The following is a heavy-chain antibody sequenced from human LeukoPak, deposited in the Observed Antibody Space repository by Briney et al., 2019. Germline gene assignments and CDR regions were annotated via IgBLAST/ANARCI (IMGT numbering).Heavy chain of an antibody. V-gene: IGHV3-23*01. CDR1: GFTFSSYA. D-gene: IGHD2-15*01. Sequence: GGSLGLSCAASGFTFSSYAMSWVRQAPGKGLEWVSAISGSGGSTYYADSVKGRFTISRDNSKNTLYLQMNSLRAEDTAVYYCAKDQGNIVVVVAASYWGQGTLVTVSS. CDR2: ISGSGGST. J-gene: IGHJ4*02. CDR3: AKDQGNIVVVVAASY.